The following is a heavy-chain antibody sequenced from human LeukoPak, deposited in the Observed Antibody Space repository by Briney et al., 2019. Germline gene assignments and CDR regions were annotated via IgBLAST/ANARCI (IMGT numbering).Heavy chain of an antibody. CDR3: ARDSLGSGSYYDY. Sequence: GGSPRLSCAASSFTFSGYWMSWVRQAPGKGLEWVANINQGGSEKNYVDSVKGRFTISRDNAKNSLYLQMISLRAEDTAVYFCARDSLGSGSYYDYWGQGTLVTVSS. CDR2: INQGGSEK. CDR1: SFTFSGYW. V-gene: IGHV3-7*01. D-gene: IGHD3-10*01. J-gene: IGHJ4*02.